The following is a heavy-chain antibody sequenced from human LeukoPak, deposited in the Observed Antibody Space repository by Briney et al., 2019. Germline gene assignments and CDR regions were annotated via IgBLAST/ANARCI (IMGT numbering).Heavy chain of an antibody. CDR1: GGSISSYY. D-gene: IGHD1-1*01. Sequence: SETLSLTCTVSGGSISSYYWSWIRQPPGNGLVWIGHIHYSGTTNYNPSLKSRVTISVDTSKNQFSLKLSSVTAADTAVYYCARVSWFPGTSYYYMDVWGKGTTVTVSS. CDR2: IHYSGTT. V-gene: IGHV4-59*01. CDR3: ARVSWFPGTSYYYMDV. J-gene: IGHJ6*03.